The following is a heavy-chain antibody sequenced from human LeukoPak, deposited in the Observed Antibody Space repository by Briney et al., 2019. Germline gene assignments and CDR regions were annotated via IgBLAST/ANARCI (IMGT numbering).Heavy chain of an antibody. CDR2: INPSGST. CDR1: GGSFSGYY. J-gene: IGHJ3*02. V-gene: IGHV4-34*01. CDR3: ARVGGRYCSSTSCYRMVYAIIAFDI. Sequence: SETLSLTCAVYGGSFSGYYWSWLRQPPGKGLEWIGEINPSGSTKYNPSLKSRVTISVDTSKNQFSLKLSSVTAADTAVYYCARVGGRYCSSTSCYRMVYAIIAFDIWGQGTMVTVSS. D-gene: IGHD2-2*01.